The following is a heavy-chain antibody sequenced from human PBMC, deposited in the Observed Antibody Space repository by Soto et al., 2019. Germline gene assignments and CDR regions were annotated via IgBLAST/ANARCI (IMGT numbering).Heavy chain of an antibody. D-gene: IGHD3-3*01. CDR2: MNPNSGNT. V-gene: IGHV1-8*01. Sequence: ASVKVSCKASGYTFTSYDINWVRQATGQGLEWMGWMNPNSGNTGYAQKFQGRVTMTRNTSISTAYMELSSLRSEDTAVYYCARGYRDFWNYYMDVWGKGTTVTVSS. CDR1: GYTFTSYD. J-gene: IGHJ6*03. CDR3: ARGYRDFWNYYMDV.